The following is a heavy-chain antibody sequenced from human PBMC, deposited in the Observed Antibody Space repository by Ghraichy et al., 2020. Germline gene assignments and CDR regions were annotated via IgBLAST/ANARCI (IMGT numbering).Heavy chain of an antibody. V-gene: IGHV1-8*01. CDR3: AREYSNYILYYGMDV. J-gene: IGHJ6*02. CDR1: GYTFTSYD. Sequence: ASVKVSCKASGYTFTSYDINWVRQATGQGLEWMGWMNPNSGNTGYAQKFQGRVTMTRNTSISTAYMELSSLRSEDTAVYYCAREYSNYILYYGMDVWGQGTTVTVSS. D-gene: IGHD4-11*01. CDR2: MNPNSGNT.